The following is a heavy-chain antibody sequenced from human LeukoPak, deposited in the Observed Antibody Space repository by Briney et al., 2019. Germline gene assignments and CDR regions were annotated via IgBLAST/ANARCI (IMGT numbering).Heavy chain of an antibody. D-gene: IGHD1-1*01. CDR2: ISGSGGST. Sequence: GGSLRLSCAASGFTFSSYAMSWVRQAPGKGLEWVSAISGSGGSTYYADSVKGRFTISRDNSKNTLYLQMNSLRAEDTAVYYCAKDLRTGTAYYCYGMDVWGKGTTVTVSS. V-gene: IGHV3-23*01. CDR3: AKDLRTGTAYYCYGMDV. CDR1: GFTFSSYA. J-gene: IGHJ6*04.